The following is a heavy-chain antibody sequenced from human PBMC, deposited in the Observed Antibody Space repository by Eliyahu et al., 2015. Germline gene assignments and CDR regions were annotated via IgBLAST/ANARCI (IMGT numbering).Heavy chain of an antibody. Sequence: EVQLVESGGGLVQPGRSLRLSCAAXGFXFDDYAMHWVRQAPGKGLEWVSGISWNNGSIGYADSVKGRFTISRDNAKNTLYLQMNSLRAEDTALYYCAKDVGGWLSMRSWIDPWGQGTLVTVSS. CDR2: ISWNNGSI. D-gene: IGHD3-22*01. CDR1: GFXFDDYA. J-gene: IGHJ5*02. CDR3: AKDVGGWLSMRSWIDP. V-gene: IGHV3-9*01.